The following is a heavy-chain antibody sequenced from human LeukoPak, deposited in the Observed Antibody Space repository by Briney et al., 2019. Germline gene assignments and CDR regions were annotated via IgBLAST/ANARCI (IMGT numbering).Heavy chain of an antibody. CDR2: INPNSGGT. Sequence: ASVKVSCKASGYTFTGYYMHWVRQAPGQGLEWMGWINPNSGGTNYAQKFQGRVTMTTDTSTSTAYMELRSLRSDDTAVYYCARTYSNYVMYWFDPWGQGTLVTVSS. J-gene: IGHJ5*02. D-gene: IGHD4-11*01. V-gene: IGHV1-2*02. CDR3: ARTYSNYVMYWFDP. CDR1: GYTFTGYY.